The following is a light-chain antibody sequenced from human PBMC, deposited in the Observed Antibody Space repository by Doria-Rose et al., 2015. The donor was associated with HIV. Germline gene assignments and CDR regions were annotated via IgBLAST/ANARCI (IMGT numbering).Light chain of an antibody. CDR1: QSVSTD. CDR3: HQYNDWPT. V-gene: IGKV3-15*01. Sequence: TQSPATLSVSPGESATLSCRASQSVSTDLAWYQHKPGQAPRLLIWGASTRATGIPARFSGSGSGTEFTLTISSLQSEDFAIYFCHQYNDWPTFGQGTRLDI. CDR2: GAS. J-gene: IGKJ5*01.